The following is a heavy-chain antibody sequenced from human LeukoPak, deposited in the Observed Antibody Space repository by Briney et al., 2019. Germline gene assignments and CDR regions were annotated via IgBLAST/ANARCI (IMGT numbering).Heavy chain of an antibody. V-gene: IGHV4-34*01. CDR1: GGSFSGYY. CDR3: AGDETYSDVWRGSAGGGKGNYLDY. CDR2: INHSGST. Sequence: SETLSLTCAVYGGSFSGYYWSWIRQPPGKGLEWIGEINHSGSTNYNPSLKSRVTISLDTSKNQFSLQRSCWIAADTAMYYCAGDETYSDVWRGSAGGGKGNYLDYWGQGILVTVSS. J-gene: IGHJ4*02. D-gene: IGHD3-3*01.